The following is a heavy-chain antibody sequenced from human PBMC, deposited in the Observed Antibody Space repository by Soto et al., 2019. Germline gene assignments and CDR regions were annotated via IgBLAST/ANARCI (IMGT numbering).Heavy chain of an antibody. Sequence: PGESLKISCKGSVYNFAGYCMAWLRQMPVKGLELMGIIYPSDSDTRYRPSFQGQVIISADKSISYAYLQWSSLRASDTAMYDCERGGEPTRTFEDWEQGTSVTVSS. V-gene: IGHV5-51*01. CDR3: ERGGEPTRTFED. J-gene: IGHJ4*02. CDR2: IYPSDSDT. CDR1: VYNFAGYC. D-gene: IGHD1-1*01.